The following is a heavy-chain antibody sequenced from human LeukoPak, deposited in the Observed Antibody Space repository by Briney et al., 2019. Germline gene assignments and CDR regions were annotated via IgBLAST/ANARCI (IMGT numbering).Heavy chain of an antibody. CDR2: VCNSGNT. CDR1: GVSISSFC. D-gene: IGHD2-2*01. CDR3: ARGEAVPAAMGDLFDY. Sequence: SETLSLTCTVSGVSISSFCWSWIRQPATKGLEWIGRVCNSGNTNYNPSLRSRVIMSIDTSKNQLSPDLSSVTAADTAVYHCARGEAVPAAMGDLFDYWGQGALVTVSS. J-gene: IGHJ4*02. V-gene: IGHV4-4*07.